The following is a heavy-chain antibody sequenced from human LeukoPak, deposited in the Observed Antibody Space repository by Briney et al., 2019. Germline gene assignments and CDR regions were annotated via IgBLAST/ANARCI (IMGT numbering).Heavy chain of an antibody. CDR3: ARQYRDGEHNDY. V-gene: IGHV4-39*01. CDR2: IYYSGRT. CDR1: GGSISSSNYY. D-gene: IGHD5-24*01. Sequence: SETLSLTCTVSGGSISSSNYYWGWIRQPPGKGLEWIGSIYYSGRTYYRPSLKSRVTISVDTSKNQFSLKLSSVTAADTAVYYCARQYRDGEHNDYWGQGTLVTVSS. J-gene: IGHJ4*02.